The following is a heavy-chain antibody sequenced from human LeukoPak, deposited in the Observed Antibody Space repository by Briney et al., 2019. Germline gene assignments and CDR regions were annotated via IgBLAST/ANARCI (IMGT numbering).Heavy chain of an antibody. Sequence: PSETLSLTCAVYGGSFSGYYWSWIRQPPGKGLEWIGEINHSGSTKYNPSLKSRVTISVDTSKNQFSLKLSSVTAADTAVYYCARHSGYSYGRFDYWGQGTLVTVSS. V-gene: IGHV4-34*01. D-gene: IGHD5-18*01. CDR3: ARHSGYSYGRFDY. CDR1: GGSFSGYY. CDR2: INHSGST. J-gene: IGHJ4*02.